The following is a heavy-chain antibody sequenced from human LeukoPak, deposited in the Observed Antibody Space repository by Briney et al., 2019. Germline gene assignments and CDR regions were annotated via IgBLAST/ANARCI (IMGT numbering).Heavy chain of an antibody. CDR1: GGSISSNTYF. CDR2: IRYSGST. D-gene: IGHD5/OR15-5a*01. J-gene: IGHJ5*02. V-gene: IGHV4-39*01. Sequence: SETLSLTCNVSGGSISSNTYFWGWIRRPPGKGLEWIGSIRYSGSTYYNPSLKSRVTISVDTSNNQFPLHLTSLTAADTAVYYCATSDTVSTYNWFDPWGLGTLVTVS. CDR3: ATSDTVSTYNWFDP.